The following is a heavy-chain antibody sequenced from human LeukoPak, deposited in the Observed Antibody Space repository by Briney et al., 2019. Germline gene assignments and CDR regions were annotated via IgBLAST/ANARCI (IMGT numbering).Heavy chain of an antibody. J-gene: IGHJ3*01. CDR1: GFTFSSYS. D-gene: IGHD3-16*01. Sequence: GGSLRLSCAASGFTFSSYSLNWVRQAPGKGLEWVSYISASSGNIKYADSVKGLFTISRDNAKNSLYLQMNSLRAEDTAVYYCARDYLWAFDFWGQGTMVTVSS. V-gene: IGHV3-48*01. CDR3: ARDYLWAFDF. CDR2: ISASSGNI.